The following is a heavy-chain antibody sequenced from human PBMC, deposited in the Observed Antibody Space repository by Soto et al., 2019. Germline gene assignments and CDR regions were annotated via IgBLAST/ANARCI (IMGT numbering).Heavy chain of an antibody. CDR1: GFTFSSYG. Sequence: QVQLVESGGGVVQPGRSLRLSCAASGFTFSSYGMHWVRQAPGKGLEWVAVISYDGSNKYYADSVKGRFTISRDNSKNTLSLQMNSLRAEDTAVYYCAAYDYVWGSYQDYWGQGTLVTVSS. V-gene: IGHV3-30*03. J-gene: IGHJ4*02. D-gene: IGHD3-16*02. CDR3: AAYDYVWGSYQDY. CDR2: ISYDGSNK.